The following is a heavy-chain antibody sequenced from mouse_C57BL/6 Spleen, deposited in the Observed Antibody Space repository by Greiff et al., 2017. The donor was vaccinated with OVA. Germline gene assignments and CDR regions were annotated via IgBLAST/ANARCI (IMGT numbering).Heavy chain of an antibody. CDR3: ARTAQATPFAY. CDR2: IDPSDSET. J-gene: IGHJ3*01. Sequence: QVQLKQPGAELVRPGSSVKLSCKASGYTFTSYWMHWVKQRPIQGLEWIGNIDPSDSETHYNQKFKDKATLTVDKSSSTAYMQLSSLTSEDSAVYYCARTAQATPFAYWGQGTLVTVSA. D-gene: IGHD3-2*02. V-gene: IGHV1-52*01. CDR1: GYTFTSYW.